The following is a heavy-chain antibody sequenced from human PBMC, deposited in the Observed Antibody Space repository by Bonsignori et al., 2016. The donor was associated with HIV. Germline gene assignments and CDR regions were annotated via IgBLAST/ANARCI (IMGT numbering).Heavy chain of an antibody. CDR3: ASFVVLLPTAVEDS. D-gene: IGHD2-2*01. J-gene: IGHJ4*02. CDR2: INHSGNT. Sequence: VRQCPGKGLEWIGDINHSGNTTYNPSLKSRVTISVDTSKNQFSLQLNSVTAADTAVYYCASFVVLLPTAVEDSWGQGTLVTVSS. V-gene: IGHV4-34*01.